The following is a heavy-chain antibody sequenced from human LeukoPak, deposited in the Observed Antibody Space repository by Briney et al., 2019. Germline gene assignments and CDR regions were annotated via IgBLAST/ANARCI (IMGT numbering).Heavy chain of an antibody. CDR2: ISYDGSNE. D-gene: IGHD1-14*01. CDR1: GFTFSSYA. J-gene: IGHJ4*02. V-gene: IGHV3-30*04. CDR3: AKGRPGEPY. Sequence: PGGSLRLSCAASGFTFSSYAMHWVRQAPGKGLEWVAVISYDGSNEYYAGSVKGRFTISRDNSKNTLYLQMNSLRAEDTAVYYCAKGRPGEPYWGQGTLVTVSS.